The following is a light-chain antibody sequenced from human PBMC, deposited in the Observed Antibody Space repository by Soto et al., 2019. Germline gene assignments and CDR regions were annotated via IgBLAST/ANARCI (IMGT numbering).Light chain of an antibody. Sequence: QSVLTQPASVSGSPGQSITISCTGTSSDVGGYKYVSWYQQHPGKAPKLILHEVTSRPSGVSNRFSGSKSGNSASLTISGLQAEDEADYYCSSYTSSATLVFGVGTQLPVL. CDR3: SSYTSSATLV. CDR1: SSDVGGYKY. V-gene: IGLV2-14*01. CDR2: EVT. J-gene: IGLJ2*01.